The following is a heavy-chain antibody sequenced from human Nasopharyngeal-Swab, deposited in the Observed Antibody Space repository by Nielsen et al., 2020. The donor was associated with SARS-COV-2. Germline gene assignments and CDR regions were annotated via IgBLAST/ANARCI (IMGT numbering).Heavy chain of an antibody. J-gene: IGHJ4*02. Sequence: GESLKISCSASGFTFSGYWISLVRQAPGKGLEWVAHLKQSGSGQYYVDSVKGRFTISRDNAKNSLSLQINSLRAEDTAVYYCARYCSTTSCPRGFDYWGQGTLVTVTS. V-gene: IGHV3-7*01. D-gene: IGHD2-2*01. CDR3: ARYCSTTSCPRGFDY. CDR2: LKQSGSGQ. CDR1: GFTFSGYW.